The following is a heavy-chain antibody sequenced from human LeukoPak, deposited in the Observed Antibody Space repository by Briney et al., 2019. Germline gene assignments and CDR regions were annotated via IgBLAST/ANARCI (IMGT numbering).Heavy chain of an antibody. V-gene: IGHV1-2*06. CDR2: INPNSGGT. CDR1: GYTFTGYY. CDR3: AREAYGGDYFDY. Sequence: ASVKVSCKASGYTFTGYYMHWVRQAPGQGLEWMGRINPNSGGTNYAQKLQGRVTMTTDTSTSTAYMELRSLRSDDTAVYYCAREAYGGDYFDYWGQGTLVTVSS. J-gene: IGHJ4*02. D-gene: IGHD2-21*01.